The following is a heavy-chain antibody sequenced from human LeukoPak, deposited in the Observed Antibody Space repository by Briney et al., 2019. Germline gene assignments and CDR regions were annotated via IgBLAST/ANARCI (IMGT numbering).Heavy chain of an antibody. CDR1: GDSVSSSNAA. D-gene: IGHD6-19*01. CDR2: TYYRSNWYT. V-gene: IGHV6-1*01. CDR3: ARYPTGWYLDY. Sequence: SQTLSLTCIISGDSVSSSNAAWNWVPQSPWIGLEWLGRTYYRSNWYTDYAVSVRSRININPDTSKNQFSLQLNSVTPEDTAVYYCARYPTGWYLDYWGQGTLVTVSS. J-gene: IGHJ4*02.